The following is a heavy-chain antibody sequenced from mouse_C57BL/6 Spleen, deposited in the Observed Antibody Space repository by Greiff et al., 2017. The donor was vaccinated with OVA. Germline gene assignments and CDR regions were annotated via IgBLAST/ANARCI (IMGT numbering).Heavy chain of an antibody. D-gene: IGHD2-4*01. J-gene: IGHJ4*01. CDR2: FHPYNDDT. Sequence: LQQSGAELVKPGASVKMSCKASGYTFTTYPIEWMKQNHGKSLEWIGNFHPYNDDTKYNEKFKGKATLTVEKSSSTVYLELSRLTSDDSAVYYCARVYYDYDGGYAMDYWGQGTSVTVSS. V-gene: IGHV1-47*01. CDR3: ARVYYDYDGGYAMDY. CDR1: GYTFTTYP.